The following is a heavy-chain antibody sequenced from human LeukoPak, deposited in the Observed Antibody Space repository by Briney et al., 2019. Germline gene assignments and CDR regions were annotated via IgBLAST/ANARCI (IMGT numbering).Heavy chain of an antibody. D-gene: IGHD4-23*01. CDR2: IYYSGST. Sequence: SETLSLTCTVSGGSISSSSYYWGWIRQPPGKGLEWIGSIYYSGSTYYNPSLKSRVTISVDTSKNQFSLKLSSVTAADTAVYYCARDDYGGAVNDAFDIWGQGTMVTVSS. CDR1: GGSISSSSYY. CDR3: ARDDYGGAVNDAFDI. V-gene: IGHV4-39*07. J-gene: IGHJ3*02.